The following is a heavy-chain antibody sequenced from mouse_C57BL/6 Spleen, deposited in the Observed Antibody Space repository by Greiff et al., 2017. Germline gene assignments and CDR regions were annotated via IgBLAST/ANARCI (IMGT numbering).Heavy chain of an antibody. J-gene: IGHJ3*01. V-gene: IGHV3-6*01. D-gene: IGHD2-4*01. CDR2: ISYDGSN. CDR1: GYSITSGYY. Sequence: EVKLVESGPGLVKPSQSLSLTCSVTGYSITSGYYWNWIRQFPGNKLEWMGYISYDGSNNYNPSLKNRISITRDTSKNQFFLKLNSVTTEDTATYYCARGAYDDDTWFAYWGQGTLGTVS. CDR3: ARGAYDDDTWFAY.